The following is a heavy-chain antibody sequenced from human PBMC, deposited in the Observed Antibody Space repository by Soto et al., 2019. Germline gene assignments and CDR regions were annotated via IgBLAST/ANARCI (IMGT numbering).Heavy chain of an antibody. Sequence: QVHLVQSGAEVKKPGASVKVSCQASGYAFTTYGITWVRQAPGQGLEWMGWISAHNGNTNYAQKLQRRVTVTRDTSTSTAYMELRSLRSDDTAVYYCARGRYGDYWGQGALVTVSS. CDR3: ARGRYGDY. CDR2: ISAHNGNT. V-gene: IGHV1-18*01. CDR1: GYAFTTYG. J-gene: IGHJ4*02. D-gene: IGHD1-1*01.